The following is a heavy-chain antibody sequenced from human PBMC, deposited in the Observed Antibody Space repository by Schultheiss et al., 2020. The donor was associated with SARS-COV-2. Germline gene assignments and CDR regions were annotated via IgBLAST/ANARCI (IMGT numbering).Heavy chain of an antibody. Sequence: GGSLRLSCAASGFTFSDNAMSWVRQAPGKGLEWVSTVSGSGDSRYYADSVKGQFTISRDYSKNTLYLQLNSLRVEDTAVYYCAKHGYNWRIDYWGQGTLVTVSS. V-gene: IGHV3-23*01. D-gene: IGHD5-24*01. CDR3: AKHGYNWRIDY. CDR1: GFTFSDNA. J-gene: IGHJ4*02. CDR2: VSGSGDSR.